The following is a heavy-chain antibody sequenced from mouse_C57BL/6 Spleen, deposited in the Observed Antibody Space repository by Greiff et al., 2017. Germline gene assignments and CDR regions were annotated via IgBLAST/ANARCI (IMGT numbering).Heavy chain of an antibody. Sequence: QVQLKQPGAELVKPGASVKMSCKASGYTFTSYWITWVKQRPGQGLEWIGDIYPGSGSTNYNEKFKSKATLTVDTSSSTAYMQLSSLTSEDSAVYDCARFSRDPHGYFDVWGTGTTVTVAS. D-gene: IGHD1-1*01. J-gene: IGHJ1*03. V-gene: IGHV1-55*01. CDR3: ARFSRDPHGYFDV. CDR1: GYTFTSYW. CDR2: IYPGSGST.